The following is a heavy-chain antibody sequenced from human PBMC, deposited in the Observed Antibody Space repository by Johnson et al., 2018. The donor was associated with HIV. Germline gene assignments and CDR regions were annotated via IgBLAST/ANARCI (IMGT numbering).Heavy chain of an antibody. V-gene: IGHV3-66*02. D-gene: IGHD2-15*01. CDR3: AKDHPVVAERTGAFDI. CDR1: GFTVSSNY. J-gene: IGHJ3*02. CDR2: IYSGGTT. Sequence: VQLVESGGGLVKPGGSLRLSCAASGFTVSSNYMIWVRQAPGKGLEWVSVIYSGGTTYYADSVKGRFTISRDNSKNTLYLQMNSLRAEDTAVYYCAKDHPVVAERTGAFDIWGQGTMVTVSS.